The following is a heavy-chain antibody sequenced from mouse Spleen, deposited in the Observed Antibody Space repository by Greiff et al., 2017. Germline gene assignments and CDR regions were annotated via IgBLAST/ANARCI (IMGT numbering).Heavy chain of an antibody. CDR3: ARGHYSNYVMDY. V-gene: IGHV5-4*01. CDR2: ISDGGSYT. D-gene: IGHD2-5*01. J-gene: IGHJ4*01. CDR1: GFTFSSYA. Sequence: EVQRVESGGGLVKPGGSLKLSCAASGFTFSSYAMSWVRQTPEKRLEWVATISDGGSYTYYPDNVKGRFTISRDNAKNNLYLQMSHLKSEDTAMYYCARGHYSNYVMDYWGQGTSVTVSS.